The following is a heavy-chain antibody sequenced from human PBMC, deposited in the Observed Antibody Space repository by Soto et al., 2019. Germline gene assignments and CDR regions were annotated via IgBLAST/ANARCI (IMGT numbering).Heavy chain of an antibody. V-gene: IGHV1-46*01. J-gene: IGHJ4*02. D-gene: IGHD4-17*01. CDR3: AREGPRGGASYGDTDRDDFDY. CDR1: GYTFTSYY. Sequence: QVQLVQSGAEVKKPGASVKVSCKASGYTFTSYYMHWVRQAPGQGLEWMGIINPSGGSTSYAQKFQGRVTMTRYTSTSTVYLELSSLRSEDTAVYYCAREGPRGGASYGDTDRDDFDYWGQGTLVTVSS. CDR2: INPSGGST.